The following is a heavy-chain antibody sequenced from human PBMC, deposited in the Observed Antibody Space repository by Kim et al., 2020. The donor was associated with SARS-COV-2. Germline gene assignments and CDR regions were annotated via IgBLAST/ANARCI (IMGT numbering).Heavy chain of an antibody. CDR2: IHYLGST. Sequence: SETLSLICSLSSGSISSGTYYWVWIRHPPGNGLEFIGKIHYLGSTDYNPSLKSRVTISIDPSKRSFSLKLTSVTAADTAVYFCARHTSAYSTLDYWGQGALVTVSS. J-gene: IGHJ4*02. CDR3: ARHTSAYSTLDY. CDR1: SGSISSGTYY. D-gene: IGHD3-22*01. V-gene: IGHV4-39*01.